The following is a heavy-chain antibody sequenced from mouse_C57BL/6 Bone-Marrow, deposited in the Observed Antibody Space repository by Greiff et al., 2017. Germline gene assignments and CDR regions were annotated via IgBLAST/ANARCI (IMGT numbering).Heavy chain of an antibody. J-gene: IGHJ2*01. CDR3: ARVGWGALFDY. Sequence: QVQLQQSGAELARPGASVKLSCKASGYTFTSYGISWVKQRTGQGLEWIGEIYPRSGNTYYNEKFKGKATLTADKSSSTAYMELRSLTSEDSAVYFCARVGWGALFDYWGQGTTLTVSS. V-gene: IGHV1-81*01. CDR2: IYPRSGNT. CDR1: GYTFTSYG. D-gene: IGHD3-3*01.